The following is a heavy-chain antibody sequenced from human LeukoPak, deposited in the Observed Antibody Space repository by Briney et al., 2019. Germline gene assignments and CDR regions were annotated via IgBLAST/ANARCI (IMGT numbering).Heavy chain of an antibody. CDR2: TYVSGNT. D-gene: IGHD1-26*01. J-gene: IGHJ5*02. V-gene: IGHV3-66*01. CDR3: AREVGS. Sequence: GGSLRLSCAASGFTFSDYYMSWIRQAPGKGLKWVSVTYVSGNTYYADSVKGRFSISRDTSKNTLYLQMTSLRVEDSAVYYCAREVGSWGQGTLVIVSS. CDR1: GFTFSDYY.